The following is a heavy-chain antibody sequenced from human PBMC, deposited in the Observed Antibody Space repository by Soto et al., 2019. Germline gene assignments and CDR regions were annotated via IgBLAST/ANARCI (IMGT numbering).Heavy chain of an antibody. J-gene: IGHJ6*02. CDR1: GCSVTSYW. CDR3: ARRPYYYDSSGYSDYYGMDV. Sequence: GESLNISCKGSGCSVTSYWIGWVRQMPGKGLEWMGIIYPGDSDTRYSPSFQGQVTISADKSISTAYLQWSSLKASDTAMYYCARRPYYYDSSGYSDYYGMDVWGQGTTVTVSS. CDR2: IYPGDSDT. V-gene: IGHV5-51*01. D-gene: IGHD3-22*01.